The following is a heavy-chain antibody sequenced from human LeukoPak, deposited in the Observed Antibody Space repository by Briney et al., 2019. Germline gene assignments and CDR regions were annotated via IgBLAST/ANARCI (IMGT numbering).Heavy chain of an antibody. D-gene: IGHD2-15*01. V-gene: IGHV1-24*01. Sequence: ASVKVSCKVSGYTLTELSMHWVRQAPGKGLEWMGGFDPEDGETIYAQKFQGRVTITADKSTSTAYMELSSLRSEDTAVYYCARDSGYCSGGSCYPNWFDPWGQGTLVTVSS. CDR3: ARDSGYCSGGSCYPNWFDP. J-gene: IGHJ5*02. CDR2: FDPEDGET. CDR1: GYTLTELS.